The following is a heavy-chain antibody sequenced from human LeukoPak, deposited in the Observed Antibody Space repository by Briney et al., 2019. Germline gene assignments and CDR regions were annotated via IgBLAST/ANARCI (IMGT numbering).Heavy chain of an antibody. CDR2: ICSDGSNK. D-gene: IGHD2-2*02. CDR3: ARGLLVSSTRGYNYYFYGMDV. CDR1: GFTFSSYG. Sequence: GRSLRLSCAASGFTFSSYGMHWVRQAPGKGLGWVAVICSDGSNKYYADSVKGRFTISRDKSKNTMYLHMNSLIAEDTAGYYCARGLLVSSTRGYNYYFYGMDVWGKGTTVTVSS. J-gene: IGHJ6*04. V-gene: IGHV3-33*01.